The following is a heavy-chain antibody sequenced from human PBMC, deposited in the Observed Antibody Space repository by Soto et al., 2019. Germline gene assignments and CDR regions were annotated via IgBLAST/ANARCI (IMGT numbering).Heavy chain of an antibody. J-gene: IGHJ4*02. V-gene: IGHV3-33*01. CDR3: PRGLVGDYITLGD. CDR2: ICYDGSNK. Sequence: XGALRVSFPASRFTFSSYSLHWVRQAPGKGLEWVAVICYDGSNKYYAESVKGRFTISRDNSKNTLYLQMNSLRAEDTAVYYCPRGLVGDYITLGDWGQGTLVTVSS. CDR1: RFTFSSYS. D-gene: IGHD4-17*01.